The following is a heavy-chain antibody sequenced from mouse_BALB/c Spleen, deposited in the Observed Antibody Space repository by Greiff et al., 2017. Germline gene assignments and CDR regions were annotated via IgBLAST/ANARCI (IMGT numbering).Heavy chain of an antibody. J-gene: IGHJ2*01. CDR2: ISDGGSYT. CDR1: GFTFSDYY. D-gene: IGHD2-14*01. V-gene: IGHV5-4*02. CDR3: ARDGGYDGFDD. Sequence: EVQLVESGGGLVKPGGSLKLSCAASGFTFSDYYMYWVRQTPEKRLEWVATISDGGSYTYYPDSVKGRFTISRDNAKNNLYLQMSSLKSEDTAMYYCARDGGYDGFDDWGQGTTLTVSS.